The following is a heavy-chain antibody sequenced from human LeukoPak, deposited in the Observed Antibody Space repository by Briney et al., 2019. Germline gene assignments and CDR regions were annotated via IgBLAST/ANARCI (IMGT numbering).Heavy chain of an antibody. V-gene: IGHV4-34*01. CDR1: GGSFSGYY. CDR3: ARGRAVTKYQGLIDY. D-gene: IGHD4-17*01. CDR2: INHSGST. Sequence: SETLSLTCAVYGGSFSGYYWTXXXQPXGKXLXXXXEINHSGSTNHNPSLKSRVTISVDTSKNQFSLKLSSVTAADTAVYYCARGRAVTKYQGLIDYWGQGALVTVSS. J-gene: IGHJ4*02.